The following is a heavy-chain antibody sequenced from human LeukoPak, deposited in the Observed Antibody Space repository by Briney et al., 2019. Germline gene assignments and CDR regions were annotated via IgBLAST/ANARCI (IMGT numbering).Heavy chain of an antibody. D-gene: IGHD3-10*01. J-gene: IGHJ4*02. CDR1: GGDFSNYA. Sequence: ASVKVSCKASGGDFSNYAFSWVRQAPGQGLEWMGGVVPIFHTSYYSQKFQGRVTITADESTSTVYMDLSSLRSEDTALYYCAKMSGSYFVRIDYWGQGTLLTVSS. CDR3: AKMSGSYFVRIDY. V-gene: IGHV1-69*01. CDR2: VVPIFHTS.